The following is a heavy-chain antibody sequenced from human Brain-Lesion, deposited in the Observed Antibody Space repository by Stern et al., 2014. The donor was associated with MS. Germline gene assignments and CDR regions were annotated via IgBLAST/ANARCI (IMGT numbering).Heavy chain of an antibody. D-gene: IGHD6-6*01. CDR1: GYRFTSNW. Sequence: EVQLVQSGAEVKKPGESLKISCKGSGYRFTSNWIGWGRQMPGKGLEWMGIIWPGDFDPKYSPSFQGQVTSPADKSISTAYLQWSSLQASDTAMYYCARRGDSSSSGFDYWGQGTLVIVSS. V-gene: IGHV5-51*01. J-gene: IGHJ4*02. CDR3: ARRGDSSSSGFDY. CDR2: IWPGDFDP.